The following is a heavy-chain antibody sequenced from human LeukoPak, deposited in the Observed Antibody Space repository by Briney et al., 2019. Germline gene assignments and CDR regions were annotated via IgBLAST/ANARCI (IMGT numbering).Heavy chain of an antibody. Sequence: HTGGSLRLSCAASGFTFSSYGMHWVRQAPGKGLEWVAFIRYDGSNKYYADSVKGRFTISRDNSKNTLYLQMNSLRAEDTAAYYCAKDSGYSSSWYIVYYYYGMDVWGQGTTVTVSS. CDR1: GFTFSSYG. D-gene: IGHD6-13*01. CDR2: IRYDGSNK. CDR3: AKDSGYSSSWYIVYYYYGMDV. J-gene: IGHJ6*02. V-gene: IGHV3-30*02.